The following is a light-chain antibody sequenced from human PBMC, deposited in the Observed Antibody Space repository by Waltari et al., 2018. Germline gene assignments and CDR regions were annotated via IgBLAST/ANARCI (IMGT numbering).Light chain of an antibody. Sequence: DIVMTQSPDSLAVSLGERATSNCKSSQSVLYSSNNKNYLAWYQQKPGQPPKLLIYWAFTRESGVPDRFSGSGSGTDFTLTISSLQAEDVAVYYCQEYYGTPPDTFGQGTKLEIK. V-gene: IGKV4-1*01. CDR1: QSVLYSSNNKNY. CDR3: QEYYGTPPDT. CDR2: WAF. J-gene: IGKJ2*01.